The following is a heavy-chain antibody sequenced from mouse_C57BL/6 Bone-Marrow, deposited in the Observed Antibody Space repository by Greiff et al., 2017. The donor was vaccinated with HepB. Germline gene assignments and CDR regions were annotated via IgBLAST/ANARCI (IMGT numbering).Heavy chain of an antibody. CDR3: ARGPPDYDFDY. CDR2: ISDGGSYT. CDR1: GFTFSSYA. J-gene: IGHJ2*01. V-gene: IGHV5-4*03. Sequence: EVMLVESGGGLVKPGGSLKLSCAASGFTFSSYAMSWVRQTPEKRLEWVATISDGGSYTYYPDNVKGRFTISRDNAKNNLYLQMSHLKSEDTAMYYCARGPPDYDFDYWGQGTTLTVSS. D-gene: IGHD2-4*01.